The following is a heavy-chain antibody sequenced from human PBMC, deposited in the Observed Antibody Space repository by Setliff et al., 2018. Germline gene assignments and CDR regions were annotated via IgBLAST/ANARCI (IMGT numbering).Heavy chain of an antibody. CDR2: IYTSGST. J-gene: IGHJ6*03. CDR1: GGSISSGSYY. Sequence: SETLSLTCTVSGGSISSGSYYWSWIRQPAGKGLEWIGHIYTSGSTNYNPSLKSRVTISVDTSKNQFSLKLSSVTAADTAVYYCASRYFDWFDYMDVWGKGTTVTVSS. V-gene: IGHV4-61*09. CDR3: ASRYFDWFDYMDV. D-gene: IGHD3-9*01.